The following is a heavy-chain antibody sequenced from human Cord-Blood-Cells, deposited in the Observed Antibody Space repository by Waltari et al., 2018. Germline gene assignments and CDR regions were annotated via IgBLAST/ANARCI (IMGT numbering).Heavy chain of an antibody. CDR2: IYPGDADT. D-gene: IGHD1-26*01. CDR3: ARQLFVGATAFDI. J-gene: IGHJ3*02. V-gene: IGHV5-51*01. CDR1: GYSFTSYW. Sequence: EVQLVQSGAEVKKPGESLKISCKGSGYSFTSYWIGWVRQMPGKGLEWMGIIYPGDADTGYSPSFHGQVTISADKSISTAYLQWSSLKASDTAMYYCARQLFVGATAFDIWGQGTMVTVSS.